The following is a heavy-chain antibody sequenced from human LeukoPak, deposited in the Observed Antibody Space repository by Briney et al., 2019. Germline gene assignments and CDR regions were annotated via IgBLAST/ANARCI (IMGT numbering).Heavy chain of an antibody. CDR3: ARVMISDCSSTSCYGGWFDP. CDR1: GGSISSYY. J-gene: IGHJ5*02. V-gene: IGHV4-59*01. Sequence: SETLSLTCTVSGGSISSYYWSWIRQPPGQGLEWIGYIYYSGSTNYNPSVKSRVTISVDTSKHQFSLKLSSVTAAETDVYYCARVMISDCSSTSCYGGWFDPWGQGTLVTVSS. D-gene: IGHD2-2*01. CDR2: IYYSGST.